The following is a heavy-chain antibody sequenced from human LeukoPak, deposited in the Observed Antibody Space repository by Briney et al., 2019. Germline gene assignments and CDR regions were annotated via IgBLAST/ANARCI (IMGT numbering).Heavy chain of an antibody. V-gene: IGHV4-38-2*02. J-gene: IGHJ5*02. Sequence: SSETLSLTCTVSGYSISSGYFWGWIRQPPGKGLECIGTIYHSGSTYYNPSLKSRVTISVDTSKNQFSLKLNSVTAADTAVYYCARIYSSSWFLNWFDPWGQGTLVTVSS. CDR2: IYHSGST. D-gene: IGHD6-13*01. CDR3: ARIYSSSWFLNWFDP. CDR1: GYSISSGYF.